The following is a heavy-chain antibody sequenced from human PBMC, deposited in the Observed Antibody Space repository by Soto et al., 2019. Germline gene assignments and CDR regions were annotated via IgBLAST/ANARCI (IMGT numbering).Heavy chain of an antibody. CDR2: ISAYDGRT. D-gene: IGHD6-19*01. CDR1: GYSLTNYG. Sequence: QVQLVQSGAEVKKPGASVKVACKASGYSLTNYGMSWVRQAPGQGLEWMGWISAYDGRTTYAQKLRCRVTMTTDTSTNSAYMELRSLRSDDTAVYYCAKLRAFSSGWPYYFDYWGQGTLVSVSS. J-gene: IGHJ4*02. V-gene: IGHV1-18*01. CDR3: AKLRAFSSGWPYYFDY.